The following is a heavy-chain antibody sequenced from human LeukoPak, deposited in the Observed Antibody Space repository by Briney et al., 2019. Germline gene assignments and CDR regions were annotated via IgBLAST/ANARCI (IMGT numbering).Heavy chain of an antibody. V-gene: IGHV1-58*01. J-gene: IGHJ4*02. D-gene: IGHD3-10*01. CDR2: IVVGSGNT. CDR1: GFTFTSSA. Sequence: ASVTVSCKASGFTFTSSAVQWVRQARGQRLEWIGWIVVGSGNTNYAQKFQERVTITRDMSTSTAYMELSSLRSEDTAVYYCAAGHRSYYYGSGSYSGDYWGQGTLVTVSS. CDR3: AAGHRSYYYGSGSYSGDY.